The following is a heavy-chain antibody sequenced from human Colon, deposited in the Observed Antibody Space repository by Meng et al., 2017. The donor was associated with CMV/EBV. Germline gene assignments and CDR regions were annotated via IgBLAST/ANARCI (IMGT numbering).Heavy chain of an antibody. CDR3: AELWFGELLGL. CDR1: GVTFSSHT. V-gene: IGHV1-69*02. Sequence: SCKASGVTFSSHTISWVRQAPGQGLEWMGRINPILGIASYAQKFKGKVTITADKSTSTAYMELSSLRSEDTAVYYCAELWFGELLGLWGQGTLVTVSS. J-gene: IGHJ4*02. CDR2: INPILGIA. D-gene: IGHD3-10*01.